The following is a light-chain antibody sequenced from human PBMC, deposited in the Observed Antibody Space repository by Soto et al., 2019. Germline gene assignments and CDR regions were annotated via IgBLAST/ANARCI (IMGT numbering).Light chain of an antibody. CDR2: EVS. CDR1: SSDVGTYNY. Sequence: QSVLTQPASVSGSPGQSITISCTGTSSDVGTYNYVSWYQHHPGKAPKLIIYEVSNRPSGVSNRFSGSKSGSTASLTISGLQAEDEADYHCTSYTRDPALVCATRPKVT. J-gene: IGLJ1*01. CDR3: TSYTRDPALV. V-gene: IGLV2-14*01.